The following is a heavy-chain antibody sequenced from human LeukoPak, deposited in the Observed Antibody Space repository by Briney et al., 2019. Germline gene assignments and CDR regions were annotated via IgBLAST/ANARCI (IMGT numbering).Heavy chain of an antibody. Sequence: GGSLRLSCEASGFTFSSYAMSWVRQAPGKGLEWVSVISGSGDSTYYADSVEGQCTISRDNSKDALYLQMNSLRAEDTAVYYCARVGYSGYDYDYWGQGTLVTVSS. CDR3: ARVGYSGYDYDY. J-gene: IGHJ4*02. CDR1: GFTFSSYA. CDR2: ISGSGDST. V-gene: IGHV3-23*01. D-gene: IGHD5-12*01.